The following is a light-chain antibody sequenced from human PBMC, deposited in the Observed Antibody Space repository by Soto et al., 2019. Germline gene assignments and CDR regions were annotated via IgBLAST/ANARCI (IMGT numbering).Light chain of an antibody. Sequence: DIVLTQSPGTLSLSPGERATLSCRASQSVRGNYLAWYQQKPGQAPRLLIYGASRRATGIPDRFSGSGSGTDLTLTISRLEPEDFAVDYCQQYDSSPLYTFGQGTKLEIK. J-gene: IGKJ2*01. V-gene: IGKV3-20*01. CDR2: GAS. CDR1: QSVRGNY. CDR3: QQYDSSPLYT.